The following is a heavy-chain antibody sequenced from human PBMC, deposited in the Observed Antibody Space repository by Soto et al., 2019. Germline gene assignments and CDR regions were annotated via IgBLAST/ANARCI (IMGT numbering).Heavy chain of an antibody. V-gene: IGHV4-34*01. CDR1: GGSFSGCY. D-gene: IGHD6-13*01. CDR2: INHSGST. J-gene: IGHJ5*02. Sequence: SETLSLTCAVYGGSFSGCYWTWIRQPPGTGLEWIGEINHSGSTNYNPSLKSRVTISVDTSKNQFSLKLTSVTAADTAVYYCARERPDGSRLDPWGQGTLVTVS. CDR3: ARERPDGSRLDP.